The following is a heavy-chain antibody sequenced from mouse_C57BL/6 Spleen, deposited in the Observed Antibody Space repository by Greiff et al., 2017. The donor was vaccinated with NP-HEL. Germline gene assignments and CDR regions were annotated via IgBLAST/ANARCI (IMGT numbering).Heavy chain of an antibody. CDR2: IYPGDGDT. V-gene: IGHV1-80*01. CDR3: ARRITTVVAPYFDV. D-gene: IGHD1-1*01. CDR1: GYAFSSYW. Sequence: QVQLKESGAELVKPGASVKISCKASGYAFSSYWMNWVKLRPGKGLEWIGQIYPGDGDTNYNGKFKGKATLTADKSSSTAYMQLSSLTSEDSAVYFCARRITTVVAPYFDVWGTGTTVTVSS. J-gene: IGHJ1*03.